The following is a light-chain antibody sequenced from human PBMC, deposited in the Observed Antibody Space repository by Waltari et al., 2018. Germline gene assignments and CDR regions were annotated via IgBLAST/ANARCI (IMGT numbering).Light chain of an antibody. Sequence: EIVLTQSPGTLSLSPGERATLSCRASQGLSSRYLAWYQQKPGQTPRLLMYGASTRATGIPDRFSGSESGTDFTLTINRLEPEDFAVYYWQQYGRTPITFGQGTRLEIK. CDR2: GAS. CDR3: QQYGRTPIT. V-gene: IGKV3-20*01. CDR1: QGLSSRY. J-gene: IGKJ5*01.